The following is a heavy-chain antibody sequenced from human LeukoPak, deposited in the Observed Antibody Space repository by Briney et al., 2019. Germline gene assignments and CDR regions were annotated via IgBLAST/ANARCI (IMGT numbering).Heavy chain of an antibody. J-gene: IGHJ4*02. CDR2: ISYDGSSK. CDR3: AKRFPFDY. D-gene: IGHD3-10*01. Sequence: GGSLRLSCAASGFTFSSYAMHWVRQAPGKGLEWVAVISYDGSSKYYADSVKGRFTISRDNSKNTLYLQMNSLRAEDTAVYYCAKRFPFDYWGQGTLVTVSS. V-gene: IGHV3-30-3*01. CDR1: GFTFSSYA.